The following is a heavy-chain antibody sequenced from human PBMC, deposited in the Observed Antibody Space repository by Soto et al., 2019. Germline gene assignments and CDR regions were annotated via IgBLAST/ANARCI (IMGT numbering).Heavy chain of an antibody. V-gene: IGHV3-23*01. J-gene: IGHJ4*02. CDR2: LSVSGYST. Sequence: WGSMRLSCAASGFTLSIYAMTWVRQAPGKGLEWVSALSVSGYSTYYADSVKGRFTISRDNSENMVYLQMNSLRAEDTAVYYCAKGYSYNEGAYWGQGTQVTVSS. CDR1: GFTLSIYA. CDR3: AKGYSYNEGAY. D-gene: IGHD3-22*01.